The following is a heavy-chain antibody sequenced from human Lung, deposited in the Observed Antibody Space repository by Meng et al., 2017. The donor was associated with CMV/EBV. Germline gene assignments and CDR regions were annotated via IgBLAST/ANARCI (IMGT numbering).Heavy chain of an antibody. V-gene: IGHV3-13*01. CDR1: GFNFSTYD. CDR2: IGSVGDT. J-gene: IGHJ4*02. Sequence: GESLKISCTASGFNFSTYDFHWVRQPTGKGLEWVSSIGSVGDTYSIGSVKGRFIISREDAKNSVYLQMNGLRDGDTGLYYCARARSPTHFDYWGQGALVTVSS. CDR3: ARARSPTHFDY.